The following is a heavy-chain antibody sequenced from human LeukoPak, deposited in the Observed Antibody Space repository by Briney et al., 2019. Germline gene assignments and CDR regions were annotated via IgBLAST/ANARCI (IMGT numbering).Heavy chain of an antibody. J-gene: IGHJ6*03. Sequence: SETLSLTCTVSGGSISSYYWSWIRQSPGKGLEWIGYIYYSGSTNYNPSLKSRVTISVDTSKNQFSLKLSSVTAADTAVYYCARIRIAVAGTYYYYYYYMDVWGKGTTVTVSS. D-gene: IGHD6-19*01. V-gene: IGHV4-59*12. CDR2: IYYSGST. CDR3: ARIRIAVAGTYYYYYYYMDV. CDR1: GGSISSYY.